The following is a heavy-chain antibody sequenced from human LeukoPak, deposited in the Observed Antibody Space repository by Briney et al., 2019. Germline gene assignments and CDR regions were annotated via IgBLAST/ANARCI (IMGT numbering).Heavy chain of an antibody. CDR1: HYSISSNYY. Sequence: PSETLSLTCTVSHYSISSNYYWGWIRQPPGKGLEWIGSIHHSGSTYYNPSLKSRVTISVDTSKNQFSLKLTSVTAADTAVYYCARSSGYMSYWGQGTLVTVPS. CDR2: IHHSGST. V-gene: IGHV4-38-2*02. J-gene: IGHJ4*02. CDR3: ARSSGYMSY. D-gene: IGHD3-22*01.